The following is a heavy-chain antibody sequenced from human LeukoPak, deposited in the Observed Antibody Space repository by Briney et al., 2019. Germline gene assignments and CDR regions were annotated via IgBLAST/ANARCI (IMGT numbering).Heavy chain of an antibody. V-gene: IGHV4-59*12. J-gene: IGHJ4*02. CDR3: AREYCTSSRCYKEGFDY. D-gene: IGHD2-2*01. CDR1: GGSFSGYY. Sequence: PSETLSLTCSVSGGSFSGYYWNWFRQAPGQGLEWIGYIHHSGVSAYNPSLKSRVTMSADRSKKQFSLSLTSVTAADAAVYYCAREYCTSSRCYKEGFDYWGQGTLVIVSP. CDR2: IHHSGVS.